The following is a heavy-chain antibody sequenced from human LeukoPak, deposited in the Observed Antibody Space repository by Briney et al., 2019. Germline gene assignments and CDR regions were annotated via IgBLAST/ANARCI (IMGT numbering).Heavy chain of an antibody. J-gene: IGHJ6*03. CDR1: GFTFSSYS. CDR3: ARIDCSSTSCRYYYYYYMDV. CDR2: ISSSSSTI. Sequence: GGSLRLSCAASGFTFSSYSMNWVRQAPGKGLERVSYISSSSSTIYCADSMKGRFTISRNNAKNSLYLQMNSLRAEDTAVYYCARIDCSSTSCRYYYYYYMDVWGKGTTVTVSS. V-gene: IGHV3-48*01. D-gene: IGHD2-2*01.